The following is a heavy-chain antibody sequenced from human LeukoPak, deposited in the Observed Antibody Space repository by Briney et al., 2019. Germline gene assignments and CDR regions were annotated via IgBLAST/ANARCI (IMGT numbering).Heavy chain of an antibody. CDR3: AKDLFARMGIAAAVIDY. V-gene: IGHV3-30*18. CDR2: ISYDGSNK. Sequence: GGSLRLSCAASGFTFSSYWMHWVRQAPGKGLEWVAVISYDGSNKYYADSVKGRFTISRDNSKNTLYLQMNSLRAEDTAVYYCAKDLFARMGIAAAVIDYWGQGTLVTVSS. J-gene: IGHJ4*02. CDR1: GFTFSSYW. D-gene: IGHD6-13*01.